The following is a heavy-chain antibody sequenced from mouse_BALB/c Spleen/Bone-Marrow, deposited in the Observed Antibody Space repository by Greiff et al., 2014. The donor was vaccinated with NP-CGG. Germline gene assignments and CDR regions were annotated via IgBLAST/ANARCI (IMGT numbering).Heavy chain of an antibody. J-gene: IGHJ4*01. D-gene: IGHD2-4*01. CDR1: GYTFTSYV. Sequence: EVQLQQSGPELVKPGASVKMSCKASGYTFTSYVMHWVKQKPGQGLEWIGYINPYNDGTKYNEKFKGKATLTSDESSSTAYMELSSLTSEDSAVYYCTRGVYYDYDEGAMDYWGQGSSVTDSS. CDR3: TRGVYYDYDEGAMDY. CDR2: INPYNDGT. V-gene: IGHV1-14*01.